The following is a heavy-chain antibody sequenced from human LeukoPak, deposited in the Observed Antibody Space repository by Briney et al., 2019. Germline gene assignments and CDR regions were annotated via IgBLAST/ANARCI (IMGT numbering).Heavy chain of an antibody. J-gene: IGHJ4*02. CDR3: VASFSASGLVHY. CDR1: GFTFSSYA. D-gene: IGHD6-13*01. CDR2: ITSSGGTM. Sequence: GRSLRLSCAASGFTFSSYAISWVRQAPGKGLEWVSTITSSGGTMFYAASVKGRFAVSRDNAKNSLSLQMNGLRADDMAFYYCVASFSASGLVHYWGQGTPVTVSS. V-gene: IGHV3-23*01.